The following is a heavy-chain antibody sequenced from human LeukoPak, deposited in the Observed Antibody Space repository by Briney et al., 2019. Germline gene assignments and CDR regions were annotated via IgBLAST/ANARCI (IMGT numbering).Heavy chain of an antibody. CDR2: ISGDGGST. CDR1: GFTVSSNY. D-gene: IGHD6-19*01. V-gene: IGHV3-43*02. Sequence: GGSLRLSCAASGFTVSSNYMSWVRQAPGKGLEWVSLISGDGGSTYYADSVKGRFTISRDNSKNSLYLQMNSLRTEDTALYYCAKDIRVYSSGWYSNWYFDLWGRGTLVTVSS. CDR3: AKDIRVYSSGWYSNWYFDL. J-gene: IGHJ2*01.